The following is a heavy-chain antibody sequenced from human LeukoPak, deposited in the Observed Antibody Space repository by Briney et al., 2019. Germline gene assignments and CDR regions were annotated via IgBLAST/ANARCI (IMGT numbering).Heavy chain of an antibody. CDR3: ARDHPRKRIITLVRRKSNWFDP. CDR2: IYYSGST. D-gene: IGHD6-13*01. J-gene: IGHJ5*02. Sequence: PSETLSLTCTVSGGSISSSSYYWGWIRQPPGKGLEWIGSIYYSGSTYYNPSLKSRVTIPVDTSKNQFSLKLSSVTAADTAVYYCARDHPRKRIITLVRRKSNWFDPWGQGTLVTVSS. CDR1: GGSISSSSYY. V-gene: IGHV4-39*07.